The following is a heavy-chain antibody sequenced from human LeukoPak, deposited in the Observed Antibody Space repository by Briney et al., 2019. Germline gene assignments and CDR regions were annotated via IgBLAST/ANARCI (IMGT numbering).Heavy chain of an antibody. Sequence: GESLKISCKGSGYSFTSCWIGWVRQMPGKGLEWMGIIYPGDSDTRYSPSFQGQVTISADKSISTAYLQWSSLKASDTAMYYCARGSVGFGELFLDYFDYWGQGTLVTVSS. CDR2: IYPGDSDT. CDR3: ARGSVGFGELFLDYFDY. J-gene: IGHJ4*02. V-gene: IGHV5-51*01. D-gene: IGHD3-10*01. CDR1: GYSFTSCW.